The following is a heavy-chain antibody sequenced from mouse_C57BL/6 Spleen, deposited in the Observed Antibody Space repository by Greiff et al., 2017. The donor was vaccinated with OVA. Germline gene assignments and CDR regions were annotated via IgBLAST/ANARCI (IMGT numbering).Heavy chain of an antibody. D-gene: IGHD2-4*01. V-gene: IGHV14-4*01. CDR3: TTRGYEYDVDY. CDR1: GFNIKDDY. Sequence: VQLQQSGAELVRPGASVKLSCTASGFNIKDDYMHWVKQRPEQGLEWIGWIDPENGDTEYASKFQGKATITADTSSNTAYLQLSSLTSEDTAVYYCTTRGYEYDVDYWGQGTTLTVSS. J-gene: IGHJ2*01. CDR2: IDPENGDT.